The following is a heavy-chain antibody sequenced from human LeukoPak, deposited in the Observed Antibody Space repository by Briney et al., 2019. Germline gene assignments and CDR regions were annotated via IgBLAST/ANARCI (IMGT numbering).Heavy chain of an antibody. CDR1: GFIVSSNY. J-gene: IGHJ4*02. D-gene: IGHD4-17*01. Sequence: PGGSLRLSCAASGFIVSSNYMSWVRQAPGKGLEWVSSIDPSSTYIYYADSVKGRFTISRDNAQNSLYLQMNSLRAEDTAVYYCTRGSYGDYEYWGQGTLVTVSS. CDR2: IDPSSTYI. CDR3: TRGSYGDYEY. V-gene: IGHV3-21*01.